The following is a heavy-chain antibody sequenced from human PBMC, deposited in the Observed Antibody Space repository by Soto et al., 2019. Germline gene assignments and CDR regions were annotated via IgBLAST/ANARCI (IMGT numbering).Heavy chain of an antibody. D-gene: IGHD3-9*01. J-gene: IGHJ5*02. CDR2: ITATGSSA. CDR3: AKRYYDSSVAPP. V-gene: IGHV3-23*01. Sequence: PGGSLRLSCVASGFTFSRYGMTWVRQAPGKGPEWVSSITATGSSAYYADSVEGRFTISRDNAKNVLYLQMSGLRDDDTAVYYCAKRYYDSSVAPPWGQGTLVTVSS. CDR1: GFTFSRYG.